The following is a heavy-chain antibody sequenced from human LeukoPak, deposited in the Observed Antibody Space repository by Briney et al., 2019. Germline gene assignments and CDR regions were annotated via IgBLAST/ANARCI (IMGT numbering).Heavy chain of an antibody. Sequence: SETLSLTCTVSGGSIRSSTYYWGWIRQPPGKGLEWIGSIYDGESTYYNPSLKSRVTISINTSKNQFSLKLNSVTAADTAVYYCARNRLYSSGSGSPLWSDYWGQGTLVTVSS. CDR2: IYDGEST. CDR3: ARNRLYSSGSGSPLWSDY. D-gene: IGHD3-10*01. V-gene: IGHV4-39*07. CDR1: GGSIRSSTYY. J-gene: IGHJ4*02.